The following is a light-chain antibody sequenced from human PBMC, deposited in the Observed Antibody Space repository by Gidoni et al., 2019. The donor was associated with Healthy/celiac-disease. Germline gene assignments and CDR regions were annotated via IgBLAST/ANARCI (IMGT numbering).Light chain of an antibody. CDR2: YDS. Sequence: SYVLTQPPSVSVAPGKTARITCGGNNIGSKSVHWYQQKPGKAPVLVIYYDSDRPSGIPERFSGSNSGNTATLTISRVEAGDEADYYCQVWDSSSDPEVFGGGTKLTVL. J-gene: IGLJ2*01. CDR3: QVWDSSSDPEV. CDR1: NIGSKS. V-gene: IGLV3-21*04.